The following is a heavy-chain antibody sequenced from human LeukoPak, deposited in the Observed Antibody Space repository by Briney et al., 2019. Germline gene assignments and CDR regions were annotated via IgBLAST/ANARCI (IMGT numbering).Heavy chain of an antibody. V-gene: IGHV5-51*01. CDR2: IYPGDSDT. Sequence: GESLKISCKGSGYSFTSYWIGWVRQMPGKGLKWMGIIYPGDSDTRYSPSFQGQVTISADKSISTAYLQWSSLKASDTAMYYCARLGWYYDSSGYYLDYWGQGTLVTVSS. D-gene: IGHD3-22*01. J-gene: IGHJ4*02. CDR3: ARLGWYYDSSGYYLDY. CDR1: GYSFTSYW.